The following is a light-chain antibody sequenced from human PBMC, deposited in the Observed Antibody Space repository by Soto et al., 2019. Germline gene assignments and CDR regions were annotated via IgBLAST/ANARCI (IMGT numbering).Light chain of an antibody. CDR1: QTVSGNY. CDR2: GAH. CDR3: CQYGTEQRR. V-gene: IGKV3-20*01. Sequence: EIVLTQSTGTLSLSPGERATLSCRASQTVSGNYLAWFQQKPGEAPRLLIYGAHTRAAGVPVSFSDSRSRTDFSLTINRLEPEDYGVYFWCQYGTEQRRVGHGSKVEI. J-gene: IGKJ1*01.